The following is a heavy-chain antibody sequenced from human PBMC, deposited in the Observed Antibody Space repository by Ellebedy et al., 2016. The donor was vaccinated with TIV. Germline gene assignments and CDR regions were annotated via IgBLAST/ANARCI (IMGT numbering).Heavy chain of an antibody. CDR1: GFTVRSNY. V-gene: IGHV3-53*01. Sequence: GGSLRLSCAASGFTVRSNYMSWVRQAPGRGLEWVSVIYRDDRTFYADSVQDRFTISRDNYKNTLFLQMDGLRGEDTAVYYCARGSGFSAEDYWGQGQLVTVSS. CDR2: IYRDDRT. CDR3: ARGSGFSAEDY. D-gene: IGHD3-3*01. J-gene: IGHJ4*02.